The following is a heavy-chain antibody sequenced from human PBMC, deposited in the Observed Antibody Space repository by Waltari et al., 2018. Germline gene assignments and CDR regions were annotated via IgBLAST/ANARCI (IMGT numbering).Heavy chain of an antibody. J-gene: IGHJ5*02. D-gene: IGHD3-10*01. CDR2: IYTSGST. CDR1: GGSISSGSYY. Sequence: QVQLQESGPGLVKPSQTLSLTCTVSGGSISSGSYYWSWIRQPAGKGLEWIGRIYTSGSTNYNPALKSRVTIAVDTSKNQFSLKLSSVTAADTAVYYCAREVVLWFGELSYHNWFDPWGQGTLVTVSS. V-gene: IGHV4-61*02. CDR3: AREVVLWFGELSYHNWFDP.